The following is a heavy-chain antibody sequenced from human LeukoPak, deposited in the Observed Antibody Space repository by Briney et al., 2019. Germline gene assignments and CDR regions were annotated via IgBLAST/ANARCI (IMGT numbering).Heavy chain of an antibody. CDR3: ARRKSQQLVLIAFDI. CDR1: AGSISLYNTYS. V-gene: IGHV4-59*01. Sequence: MTSETLSLTCTVSAGSISLYNTYSWNWIRQSPGKGLEWIGYIYYSGSTSYNPSLKSRVTISVDTFRNQFSLKLTSVTAADTAIYYCARRKSQQLVLIAFDIWGQGTMVTVSS. CDR2: IYYSGST. J-gene: IGHJ3*02. D-gene: IGHD6-13*01.